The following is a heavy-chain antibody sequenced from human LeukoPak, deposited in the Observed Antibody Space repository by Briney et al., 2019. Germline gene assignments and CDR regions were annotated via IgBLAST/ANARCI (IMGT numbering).Heavy chain of an antibody. CDR1: GFTFSSYG. J-gene: IGHJ4*02. CDR2: ISYDGSNK. CDR3: ARAGVDIAAAFDY. V-gene: IGHV3-30*03. Sequence: GGSLRLSCAASGFTFSSYGMHWVRQAPGKGLEWVAVISYDGSNKYYADSVKGRFTISRDNSKNTLYLQMNSLRAEDTAVYYCARAGVDIAAAFDYWGQGTLVTVSS. D-gene: IGHD6-13*01.